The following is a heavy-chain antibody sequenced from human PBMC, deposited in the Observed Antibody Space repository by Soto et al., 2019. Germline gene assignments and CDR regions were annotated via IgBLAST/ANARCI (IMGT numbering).Heavy chain of an antibody. D-gene: IGHD3-10*01. CDR1: GFTFSSYA. J-gene: IGHJ3*02. Sequence: GGSLRLSCAASGFTFSSYAMSWVRQAPGKGLEWVSAISGSGGSTYYADSVKGRFAISRDNSKNTLYLQMNSLRAEDTAVYYCAKDYQGYYYGSGREPDAFDIWGQGTMVTVSS. CDR3: AKDYQGYYYGSGREPDAFDI. CDR2: ISGSGGST. V-gene: IGHV3-23*01.